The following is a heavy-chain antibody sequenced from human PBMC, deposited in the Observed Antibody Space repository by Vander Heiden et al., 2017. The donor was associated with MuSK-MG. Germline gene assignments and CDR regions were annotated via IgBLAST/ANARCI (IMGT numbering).Heavy chain of an antibody. D-gene: IGHD6-6*01. Sequence: EVRLLESGGGLVQPGGSLRLSCAASEFTFGSYAMSWVRQAPGKGLEWVSAITGSGGSTYYADSVKGRFTISRDNSKNTLYLQMNSLRAEDTAVYYCAKDLGPSSSWWFDPWGQGTLVTVSS. J-gene: IGHJ5*02. CDR2: ITGSGGST. CDR1: EFTFGSYA. CDR3: AKDLGPSSSWWFDP. V-gene: IGHV3-23*01.